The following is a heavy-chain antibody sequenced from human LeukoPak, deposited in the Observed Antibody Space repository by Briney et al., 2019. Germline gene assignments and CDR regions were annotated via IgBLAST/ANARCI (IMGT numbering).Heavy chain of an antibody. CDR2: ISSSSSTI. CDR3: ANLMVYAIRFGWFDP. Sequence: GGSLRLSYAASGFTFSSYSMNWVRQAPGKGLEWVSYISSSSSTIYYTDSVKGRFTISRDNAKNSLYLQMNSLRAEDTAVYYCANLMVYAIRFGWFDPWGQGTLVTVSS. V-gene: IGHV3-48*04. D-gene: IGHD2-8*01. J-gene: IGHJ5*02. CDR1: GFTFSSYS.